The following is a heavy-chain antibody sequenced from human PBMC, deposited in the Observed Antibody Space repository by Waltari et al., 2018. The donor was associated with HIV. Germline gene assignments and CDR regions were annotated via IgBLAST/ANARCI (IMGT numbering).Heavy chain of an antibody. Sequence: EVQLVESGGKLVQPGGSLRLSCLASGFTFSDYSMNWVRQGPGKGLEWVAYISATCTTIFCANSVKGRFTVSRDNVENSLYLDMSSLRAEDTGDYYCARCETVVTPFINKYLGLDVWGPGTTVTVSS. CDR1: GFTFSDYS. D-gene: IGHD2-15*01. CDR3: ARCETVVTPFINKYLGLDV. CDR2: ISATCTTI. V-gene: IGHV3-48*01. J-gene: IGHJ6*02.